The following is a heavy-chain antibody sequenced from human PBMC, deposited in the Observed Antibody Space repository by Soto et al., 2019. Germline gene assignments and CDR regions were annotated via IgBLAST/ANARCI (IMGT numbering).Heavy chain of an antibody. CDR3: VRDRDLYRDMAHADF. D-gene: IGHD1-26*01. V-gene: IGHV3-74*01. CDR2: INSDGNI. Sequence: PGGSLRLSCAASGLTFSSYWMHWVRQAPGKGLVWISRINSDGNILYADSVRGRFTISADNAENSVFLQMNSLRDEDTAVYFCVRDRDLYRDMAHADFWGQGTLVTVSS. CDR1: GLTFSSYW. J-gene: IGHJ4*01.